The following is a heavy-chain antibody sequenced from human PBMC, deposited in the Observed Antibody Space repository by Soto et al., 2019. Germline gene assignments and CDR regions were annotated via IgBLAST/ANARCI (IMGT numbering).Heavy chain of an antibody. J-gene: IGHJ4*02. CDR3: ARDGGIQMWSPYYFDY. V-gene: IGHV3-30*03. CDR1: GFTFTNYA. D-gene: IGHD2-21*01. CDR2: VSYDGSKT. Sequence: QLQLVESGGGVVQPGMSLRLSCTASGFTFTNYAMHWVRQSPDRGLEWVAIVSYDGSKTYYADFVKGRFTISRDNSKNTLYLQMNTLNAEDTAVYFCARDGGIQMWSPYYFDYWGQGTLVTVSS.